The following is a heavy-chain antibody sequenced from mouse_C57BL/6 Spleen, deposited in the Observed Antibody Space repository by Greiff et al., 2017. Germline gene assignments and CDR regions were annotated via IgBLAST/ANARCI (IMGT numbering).Heavy chain of an antibody. CDR1: GYAFSSYW. Sequence: VKLQESGAELVKPGASVKISCKASGYAFSSYWMNWVKQRPGKGLEWIGQIYPGDGDTNYNGKFKGKATLTADKSSSTAYMQLSSLTSEDSAVYFCARTADVYYFDYWGQGTTLTVSS. J-gene: IGHJ2*01. CDR3: ARTADVYYFDY. V-gene: IGHV1-80*01. CDR2: IYPGDGDT. D-gene: IGHD1-2*01.